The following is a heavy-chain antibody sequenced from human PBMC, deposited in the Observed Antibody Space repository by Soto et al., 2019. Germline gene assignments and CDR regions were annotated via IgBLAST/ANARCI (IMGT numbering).Heavy chain of an antibody. V-gene: IGHV3-48*02. Sequence: GGSLRLSCAASGFTFSSYSMNWVRQAPGKGLEWVSYISSSSSTIYYADSVKGRFTISRDNAKNSLYLQMNSLRDEDTAVYYCARDRYGGKGVVGFDYWGQGTLVTVSS. CDR3: ARDRYGGKGVVGFDY. D-gene: IGHD4-17*01. CDR2: ISSSSSTI. J-gene: IGHJ4*02. CDR1: GFTFSSYS.